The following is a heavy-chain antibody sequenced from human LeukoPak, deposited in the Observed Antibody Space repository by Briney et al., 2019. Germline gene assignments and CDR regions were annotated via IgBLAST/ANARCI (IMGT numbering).Heavy chain of an antibody. CDR1: GFTFSNAW. V-gene: IGHV3-15*01. CDR3: TTVKIFRESDFWSGSAYYYYMDV. J-gene: IGHJ6*03. D-gene: IGHD3-3*01. CDR2: IKSKTDGCTT. Sequence: PGGSLRLSCAASGFTFSNAWMSWVRQAPGKGLEWVGRIKSKTDGCTTDYAAPVKGRFTISRDDSKNTLYLQMNSLKTEGTAVYYCTTVKIFRESDFWSGSAYYYYMDVWGKGTTVTVSS.